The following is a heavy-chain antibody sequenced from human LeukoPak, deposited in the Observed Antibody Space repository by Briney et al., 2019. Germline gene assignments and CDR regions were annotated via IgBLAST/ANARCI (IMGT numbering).Heavy chain of an antibody. CDR1: GFTFSSYG. D-gene: IGHD6-13*01. CDR2: ISTSSSAI. Sequence: GGSLRLSCAASGFTFSSYGMNWVRQAPGKGLEWVSYISTSSSAINYADSVTGRFTISRDNSKNTLYLQMNSLRPEDTAVFYCARDRVAAAGTLDYWGQGTLVTVSS. V-gene: IGHV3-48*01. J-gene: IGHJ4*02. CDR3: ARDRVAAAGTLDY.